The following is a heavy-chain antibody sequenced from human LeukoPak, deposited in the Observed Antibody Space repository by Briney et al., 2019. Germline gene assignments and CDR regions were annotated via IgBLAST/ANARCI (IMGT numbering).Heavy chain of an antibody. CDR2: IYSDGST. CDR3: ARGDYAGYSDFDS. D-gene: IGHD4-23*01. V-gene: IGHV3-66*02. Sequence: GGSLRLSCAASGFTFSDFYMSWIRQAPGKGLEWVSVIYSDGSTNYADSVKGRFTISRDNPKNTLSLQMKSLRPEDTAMYYCARGDYAGYSDFDSWGQGTLVTVSS. J-gene: IGHJ4*02. CDR1: GFTFSDFY.